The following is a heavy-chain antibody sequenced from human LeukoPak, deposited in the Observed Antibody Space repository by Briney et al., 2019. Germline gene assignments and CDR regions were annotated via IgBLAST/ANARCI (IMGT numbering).Heavy chain of an antibody. J-gene: IGHJ4*02. CDR1: GFTFSSYA. D-gene: IGHD1-14*01. CDR2: ISYDGSSK. Sequence: GGSLRLSCAASGFTFSSYAMHWVRQAPGKGLEWVAVISYDGSSKYYADSVKGRFTISRDNSKNTLYLQMNSLRAEDTAVYYCARILGLTDYWGQGTLVTVSS. V-gene: IGHV3-30*04. CDR3: ARILGLTDY.